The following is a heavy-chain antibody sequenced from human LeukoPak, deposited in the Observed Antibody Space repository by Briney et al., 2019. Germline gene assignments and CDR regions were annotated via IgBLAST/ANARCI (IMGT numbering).Heavy chain of an antibody. CDR3: AKRSGAPNNFDY. J-gene: IGHJ4*02. CDR1: GFTFDEHD. D-gene: IGHD1-1*01. V-gene: IGHV3-43*02. CDR2: ISKDGGNK. Sequence: PGGSLRLSCAASGFTFDEHDMYWVRQVPGKGLEWVCLISKDGGNKHYADSAKGRFSISRGNNRNSLSLQMNSLRSEDTALYFCAKRSGAPNNFDYWGQGALVTVSS.